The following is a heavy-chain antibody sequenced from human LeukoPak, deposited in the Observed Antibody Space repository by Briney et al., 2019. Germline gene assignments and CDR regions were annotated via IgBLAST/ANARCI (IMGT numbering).Heavy chain of an antibody. Sequence: PSETLSLTCTVSGGSISSYYWSWIRQPPGEGLEWIGYIYYSGSTNYNPSLKSRVTISVDTSKNQFSLKLGSVTAADTAVYYCARDWYDIFGYYYGMDVWGQGTTVTVSS. V-gene: IGHV4-59*01. J-gene: IGHJ6*02. CDR3: ARDWYDIFGYYYGMDV. CDR1: GGSISSYY. D-gene: IGHD3-9*01. CDR2: IYYSGST.